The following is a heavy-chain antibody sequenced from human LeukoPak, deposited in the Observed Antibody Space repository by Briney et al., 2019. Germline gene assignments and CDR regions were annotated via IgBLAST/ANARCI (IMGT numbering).Heavy chain of an antibody. CDR1: GGSISSSSYY. CDR3: ARGGYFDY. Sequence: PSETLSLTCTVSGGSISSSSYYWGWIRQPPGKGLEWIGSIYYSGSTYYNPSLKSRVTISVDTSKNQFSLKLSSVTAADTAVYYCARGGYFDYWGRGTLVTVSS. V-gene: IGHV4-39*01. J-gene: IGHJ4*02. CDR2: IYYSGST.